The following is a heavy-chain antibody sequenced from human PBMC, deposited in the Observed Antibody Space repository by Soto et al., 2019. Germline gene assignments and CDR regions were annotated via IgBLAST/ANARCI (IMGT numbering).Heavy chain of an antibody. CDR1: GFTFSSYG. D-gene: IGHD2-15*01. Sequence: GGSLRLSCAASGFTFSSYGMHWVRQAPGKGLEWVAVIWYDGSNKYYADSVKGRFTISRDNSKNTLYLQMNSLRAEDTAVYYCARDRGYCSGGSCRFYYYYGMDVWGQGTTVTVSS. CDR2: IWYDGSNK. V-gene: IGHV3-33*01. J-gene: IGHJ6*02. CDR3: ARDRGYCSGGSCRFYYYYGMDV.